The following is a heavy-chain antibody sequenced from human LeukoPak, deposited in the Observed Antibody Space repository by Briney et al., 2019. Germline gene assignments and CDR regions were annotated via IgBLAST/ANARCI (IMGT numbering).Heavy chain of an antibody. CDR2: IYYSGST. Sequence: SETLSLTCTVSGGSISSYYWSWIRQPPGKGLEWIGYIYYSGSTNYTPSLTSRVTISVDTSKNQFSLKLSSVTAADTAVYYCARATDPEYFQHWGQGTLVTVSS. V-gene: IGHV4-59*01. J-gene: IGHJ1*01. CDR1: GGSISSYY. CDR3: ARATDPEYFQH.